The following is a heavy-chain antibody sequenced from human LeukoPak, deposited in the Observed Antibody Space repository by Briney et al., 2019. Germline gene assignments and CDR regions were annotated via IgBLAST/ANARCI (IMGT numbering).Heavy chain of an antibody. CDR2: ISGSGGST. CDR1: GFTFSNYA. CDR3: AKDQRYGDYGMDV. D-gene: IGHD4-17*01. Sequence: GGSLRLSCAASGFTFSNYAMSWVRQAPGKGLEWVSAISGSGGSTYYADSVKGRFTISRDNSKNTLYLQMNSLRAEDTAVYYCAKDQRYGDYGMDVWGQGTTVTVSS. V-gene: IGHV3-23*01. J-gene: IGHJ6*02.